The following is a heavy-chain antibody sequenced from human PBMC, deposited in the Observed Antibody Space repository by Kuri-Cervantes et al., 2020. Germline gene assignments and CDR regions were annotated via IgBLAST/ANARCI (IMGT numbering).Heavy chain of an antibody. V-gene: IGHV3-13*01. J-gene: IGHJ4*02. Sequence: GESLKISCAASGFTFSSYDMHWVRQATGKGLEWVSAIGTAGDTYYPGSVKGRFTISRDNSQDTLFLQMNSLRAEDTAVYYCARGAKPIDYWGQGTLVTVSS. CDR2: IGTAGDT. D-gene: IGHD4/OR15-4a*01. CDR3: ARGAKPIDY. CDR1: GFTFSSYD.